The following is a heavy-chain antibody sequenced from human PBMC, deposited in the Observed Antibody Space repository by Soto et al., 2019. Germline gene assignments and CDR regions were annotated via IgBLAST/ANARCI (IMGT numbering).Heavy chain of an antibody. J-gene: IGHJ4*02. CDR2: IYSGGST. CDR3: ARGYSSGWLVY. Sequence: PGGSLRLSCAASGFTFSSYAMSWVRQAPGKGLEWVSVIYSGGSTYYADSVKGRFTISRDNSKNTLYLQMNSLRAEDTAVYYCARGYSSGWLVYWGQGTLVTVSS. D-gene: IGHD6-19*01. CDR1: GFTFSSYA. V-gene: IGHV3-53*01.